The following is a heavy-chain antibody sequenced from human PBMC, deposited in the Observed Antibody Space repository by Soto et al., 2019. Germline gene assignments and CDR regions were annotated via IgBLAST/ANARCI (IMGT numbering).Heavy chain of an antibody. D-gene: IGHD5-18*01. CDR2: ISGSGGST. Sequence: EVQLLESGGGLVQPGGSLRLSCAASGFTFSSYAMSWVRQAPGKGLEWVSAISGSGGSTYYADSKNTLYLQMNSLRAENCAKDGRYSYGYSPRYYYGMDVWGQGTTVTVSS. CDR3: YSYGYSPRYYYGMDV. V-gene: IGHV3-23*01. J-gene: IGHJ6*02. CDR1: GFTFSSYA.